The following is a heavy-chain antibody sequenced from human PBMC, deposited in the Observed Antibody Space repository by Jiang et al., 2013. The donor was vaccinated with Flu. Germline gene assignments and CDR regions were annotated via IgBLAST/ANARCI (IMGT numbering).Heavy chain of an antibody. V-gene: IGHV4-31*03. CDR3: ARVRRGDYDILTGYTKNYYFDY. J-gene: IGHJ4*02. CDR2: IYYSGST. Sequence: PGLVKPSQTLSLTCTVSGGSISSGGYYWSWIRQHPGKGLEWIGYIYYSGSTYYNPSLKSRVTISVDTSKNQFSLKLSSVTAADTAVYYCARVRRGDYDILTGYTKNYYFDYWGQGTLVTVSS. D-gene: IGHD3-9*01. CDR1: GGSISSGGYY.